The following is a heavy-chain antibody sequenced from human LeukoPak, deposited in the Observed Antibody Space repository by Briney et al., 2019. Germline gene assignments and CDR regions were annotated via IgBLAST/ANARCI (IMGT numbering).Heavy chain of an antibody. V-gene: IGHV3-23*01. Sequence: PGGSLRLSCAASGFTFSSHAPSWVRQAPGKGLEWVSSLSGSGYNTYYADSVKGRFTISRDNSKNTGYLQMNSLRAEDTAVYYCAKDPYGTRYFDYWGQGTLVTVSS. CDR2: LSGSGYNT. CDR3: AKDPYGTRYFDY. CDR1: GFTFSSHA. D-gene: IGHD2-2*01. J-gene: IGHJ4*02.